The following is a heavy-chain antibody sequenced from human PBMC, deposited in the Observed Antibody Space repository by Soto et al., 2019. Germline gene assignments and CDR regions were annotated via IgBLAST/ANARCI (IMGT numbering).Heavy chain of an antibody. CDR3: AKELHGTNWNAPGDC. V-gene: IGHV3-23*01. CDR2: ISGSGDRT. CDR1: GFTFSGYA. Sequence: EVQLLESGGGLVQPGGSLRLSCAASGFTFSGYAMNWVRQAPGKGLEWVSGISGSGDRTSYADSVKGRFTISRDNSKNTLYLQMNSLRVEDTAVYYCAKELHGTNWNAPGDCWGQGALLTVSS. D-gene: IGHD1-1*01. J-gene: IGHJ4*02.